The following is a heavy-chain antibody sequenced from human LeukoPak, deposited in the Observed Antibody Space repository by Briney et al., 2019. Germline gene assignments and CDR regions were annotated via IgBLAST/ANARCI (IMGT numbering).Heavy chain of an antibody. D-gene: IGHD3-10*01. J-gene: IGHJ4*02. CDR1: GFTFSSYA. CDR3: AKGLSNGPMVRGAILL. Sequence: GGSLRLSCAASGFTFSSYAMSWVRQAPGKGLEWVSAISGSGGSTYYADSVKGRFTISRDNSKNTLYLQMNSLRAEDTAVYYCAKGLSNGPMVRGAILLWGQGTLVTVSS. V-gene: IGHV3-23*01. CDR2: ISGSGGST.